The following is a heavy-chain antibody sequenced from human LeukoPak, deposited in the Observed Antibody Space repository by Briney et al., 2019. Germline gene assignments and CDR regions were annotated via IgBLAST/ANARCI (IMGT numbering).Heavy chain of an antibody. CDR3: AKHARRGPHWFDP. V-gene: IGHV3-23*01. CDR2: ISGRGDSA. J-gene: IGHJ5*02. D-gene: IGHD2-8*01. CDR1: GFTFSTYA. Sequence: GGSLRLSCAASGFTFSTYAMSWVRQAPGKGLEWVSVISGRGDSAYYADSVKGRFTISRDNSKNTLYLQMNSLRADDTAVYYCAKHARRGPHWFDPWGQGTLVTVSS.